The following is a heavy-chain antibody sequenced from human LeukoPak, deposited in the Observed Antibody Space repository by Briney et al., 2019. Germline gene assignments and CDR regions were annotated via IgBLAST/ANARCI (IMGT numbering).Heavy chain of an antibody. J-gene: IGHJ4*02. Sequence: ASVKVSCKVCGYTLTELSMHCVRQAPGKGLEWRGGFDPEDGETIYAQKFQGRVTMTEDTSTDTAYMELSSLRSEDTAVYYCATDLGCSSTSCSDDWGQGTLVTVSS. V-gene: IGHV1-24*01. CDR1: GYTLTELS. D-gene: IGHD2-2*01. CDR2: FDPEDGET. CDR3: ATDLGCSSTSCSDD.